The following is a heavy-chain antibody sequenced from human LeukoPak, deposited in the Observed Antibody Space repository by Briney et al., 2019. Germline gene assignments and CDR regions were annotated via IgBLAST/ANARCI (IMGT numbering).Heavy chain of an antibody. D-gene: IGHD3-10*01. J-gene: IGHJ3*02. V-gene: IGHV1-24*01. Sequence: ASVKVPCKASGYTLTELSMHWVRQVPGKGLEWMGGFDPEDGETIYAQRFQGRVTMTEDTSTDTAYMELSSLRSDDTAVYYCATLQQLWFGDLYRGGAFDIWGQGTLVTVSS. CDR3: ATLQQLWFGDLYRGGAFDI. CDR1: GYTLTELS. CDR2: FDPEDGET.